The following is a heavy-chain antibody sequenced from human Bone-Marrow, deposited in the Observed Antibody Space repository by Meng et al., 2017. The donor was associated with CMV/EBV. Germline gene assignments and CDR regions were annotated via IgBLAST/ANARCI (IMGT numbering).Heavy chain of an antibody. CDR1: GFTVSSNY. D-gene: IGHD4-23*01. V-gene: IGHV3-66*02. CDR2: IYSGGST. Sequence: GESLKISGAASGFTVSSNYMSWVRQAPGKGLEWVSVIYSGGSTYYADSVKGRFTISRDNSKNTLYLQMNSLRAEDTAVYYCARDLRTTAVTPITYYYYYGMDVWGQGTTVTVSS. J-gene: IGHJ6*02. CDR3: ARDLRTTAVTPITYYYYYGMDV.